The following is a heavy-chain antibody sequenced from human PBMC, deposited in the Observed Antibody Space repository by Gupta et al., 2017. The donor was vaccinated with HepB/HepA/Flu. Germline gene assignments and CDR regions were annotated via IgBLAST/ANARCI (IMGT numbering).Heavy chain of an antibody. CDR1: GFTLDDFG. D-gene: IGHD2/OR15-2a*01. Sequence: QVQLVESGGGVVQPGGSLGLSCVSSGFTLDDFGIHWVRQAPGKGLEWVAAVSYDGSEKFYTDSVKGRFTIFRDNSKNTLFLQMGSLRGEDTAVYYCARGIDSFYMDVWGKGTTVIVSS. CDR3: ARGIDSFYMDV. J-gene: IGHJ6*03. CDR2: VSYDGSEK. V-gene: IGHV3-30*03.